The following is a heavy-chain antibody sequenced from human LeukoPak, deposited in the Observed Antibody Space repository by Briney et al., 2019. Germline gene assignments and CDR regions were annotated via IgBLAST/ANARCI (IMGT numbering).Heavy chain of an antibody. D-gene: IGHD2-15*01. J-gene: IGHJ3*02. CDR3: ARHEVEVVAALGAFDI. CDR1: GYSFTSYW. CDR2: IYPGDSDT. V-gene: IGHV5-51*01. Sequence: GESLKISCKGSGYSFTSYWSGWVRQLPGKGLEWMGIIYPGDSDTRYSPSFQGQVTISADKSISTAYLQWSSLKASDTAMYYCARHEVEVVAALGAFDIWGQGTMVTVSS.